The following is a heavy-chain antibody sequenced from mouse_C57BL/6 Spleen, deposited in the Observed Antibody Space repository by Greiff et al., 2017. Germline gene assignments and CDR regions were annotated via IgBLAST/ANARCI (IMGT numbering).Heavy chain of an antibody. D-gene: IGHD2-5*01. CDR2: INYDGSST. CDR3: ARYYSNYGWYFDV. V-gene: IGHV5-16*01. J-gene: IGHJ1*03. CDR1: GFTFSDYY. Sequence: EVQVVESEGGLVQPGSSMKLSCTASGFTFSDYYMAWVRQVPEKGLEWVANINYDGSSTYYLDSLKSRFIISRDNAKNILYLQMSSLKSEDTATYYCARYYSNYGWYFDVWGTGTTVTVSS.